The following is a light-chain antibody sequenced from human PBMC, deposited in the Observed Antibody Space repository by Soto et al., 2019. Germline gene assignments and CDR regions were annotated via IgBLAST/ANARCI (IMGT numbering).Light chain of an antibody. V-gene: IGLV2-14*01. CDR2: EVS. CDR1: SSDIGAYKY. Sequence: QSALTQPASVSGPPGQSITISCTGTSSDIGAYKYVSWYQQHPGKAPKLMIYEVSNRPSGVSNRFSGSKSGNTASLTISGLQAEDEADYYCSSYTATSTWVFGGGTKLTVL. J-gene: IGLJ3*02. CDR3: SSYTATSTWV.